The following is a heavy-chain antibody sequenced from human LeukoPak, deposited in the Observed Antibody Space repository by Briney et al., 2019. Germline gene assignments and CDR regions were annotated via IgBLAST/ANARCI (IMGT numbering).Heavy chain of an antibody. Sequence: GRSLRLSCAASGFTFSSYAMHWVRQAPGKGLEWVAVISYDGSNKYYADSVKGRFTISRDNSKNTLYLQMNSLRAEDTAVYYRARRRSSFDYWGQGTLVTVSS. V-gene: IGHV3-30-3*01. J-gene: IGHJ4*02. CDR2: ISYDGSNK. CDR1: GFTFSSYA. CDR3: ARRRSSFDY. D-gene: IGHD6-6*01.